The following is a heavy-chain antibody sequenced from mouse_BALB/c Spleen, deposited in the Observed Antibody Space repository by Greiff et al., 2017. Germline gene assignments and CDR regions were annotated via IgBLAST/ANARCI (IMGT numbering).Heavy chain of an antibody. D-gene: IGHD3-3*01. J-gene: IGHJ2*01. Sequence: DVMLVESGGGLVKPGGSLKLSCAASGFTFSDYYMYWVRQTPEKRLEWVATISDGGSYTYYPDSVKGRFTISRDNAKNNLYLQMSSLKSEDTAMYYYARDGGDGVDYWGQGTTLTVSS. CDR1: GFTFSDYY. CDR3: ARDGGDGVDY. V-gene: IGHV5-4*02. CDR2: ISDGGSYT.